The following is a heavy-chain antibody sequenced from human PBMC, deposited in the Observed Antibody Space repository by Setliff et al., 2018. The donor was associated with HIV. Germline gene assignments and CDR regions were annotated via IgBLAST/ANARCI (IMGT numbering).Heavy chain of an antibody. CDR2: INTQTGSP. J-gene: IGHJ5*02. D-gene: IGHD4-17*01. Sequence: ASVKVSCKTSGGTFNTYGMNWVRQAPGQGLEWMGWINTQTGSPTYAQAFTGRFVFSVDTSVTAAYLQISGLKADDTAVYYCARALYGDYGGDLNWLDPWGQGTLVTVSS. CDR3: ARALYGDYGGDLNWLDP. CDR1: GGTFNTYG. V-gene: IGHV7-4-1*02.